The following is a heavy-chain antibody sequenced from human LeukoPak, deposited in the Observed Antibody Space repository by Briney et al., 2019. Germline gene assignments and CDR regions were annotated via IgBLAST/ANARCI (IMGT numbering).Heavy chain of an antibody. CDR2: INHSGST. CDR1: GGSFSGYY. Sequence: SETLSLTCAVYGGSFSGYYWSWIRQPPGKGLEWIGEINHSGSTNYNPSLKSRVTMSVDTSKNQFSLKLSSVTAADTAVYYCARGSSSWMYYFDYWGQGTLVTVSS. D-gene: IGHD6-13*01. V-gene: IGHV4-34*01. J-gene: IGHJ4*02. CDR3: ARGSSSWMYYFDY.